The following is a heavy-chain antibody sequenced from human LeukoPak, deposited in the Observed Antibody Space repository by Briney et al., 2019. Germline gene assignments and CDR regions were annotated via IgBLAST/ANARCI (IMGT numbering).Heavy chain of an antibody. CDR3: ARGLSAIVY. D-gene: IGHD2-15*01. V-gene: IGHV4-39*07. CDR1: GGSISSSYYY. J-gene: IGHJ4*02. CDR2: INHSGST. Sequence: SSETLSLTCTVSGGSISSSYYYWSWIRQPPGKGLEWIGEINHSGSTNYNPSLKSRVTISVDTSKNQFSLKLSSVTAADTAVYYCARGLSAIVYWGQGTLVTASS.